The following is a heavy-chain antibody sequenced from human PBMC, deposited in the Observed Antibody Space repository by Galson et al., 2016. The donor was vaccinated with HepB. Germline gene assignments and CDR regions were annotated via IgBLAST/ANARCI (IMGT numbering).Heavy chain of an antibody. V-gene: IGHV4-34*01. CDR1: GGSLNDYF. D-gene: IGHD3-16*02. J-gene: IGHJ5*01. CDR2: VDRRGTT. Sequence: SETLSLTCAVYGGSLNDYFWTWIRQSPGKGLEWIGEVDRRGTTNHSPSFESRITVSVDTSKNQFSLKLTSVTAADTAMYFCARVGRPPRGSYHAYNWFDSWGQGILVTVSS. CDR3: ARVGRPPRGSYHAYNWFDS.